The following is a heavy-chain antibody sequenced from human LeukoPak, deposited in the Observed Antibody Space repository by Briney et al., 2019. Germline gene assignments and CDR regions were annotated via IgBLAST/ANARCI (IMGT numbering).Heavy chain of an antibody. D-gene: IGHD2-15*01. J-gene: IGHJ4*02. Sequence: SETLSLTCTVSGGSSSSFYWSWLRQPPGKGLEWIGYIEYTGSTNYNPSLKSRVTISVDTSKNQFSLKLSSVTAADTAVYYCAREVGHGQYHFDYWGQGTLVTVSS. CDR3: AREVGHGQYHFDY. CDR2: IEYTGST. CDR1: GGSSSSFY. V-gene: IGHV4-59*01.